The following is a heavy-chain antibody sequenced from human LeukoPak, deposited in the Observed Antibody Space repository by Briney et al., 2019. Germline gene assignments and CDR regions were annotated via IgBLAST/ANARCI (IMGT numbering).Heavy chain of an antibody. D-gene: IGHD7-27*01. V-gene: IGHV1-2*02. CDR3: ARFDQDWGTFDY. J-gene: IGHJ4*02. CDR2: IKPDSGDT. CDR1: GYTFTDYY. Sequence: ASVKVSCKASGYTFTDYYMHWVRQAPGQGLGWMGWIKPDSGDTHCVQKFQGRVTMTRDTSITTAYMELRLSSDDTAVYYCARFDQDWGTFDYWGQGTVVTVSS.